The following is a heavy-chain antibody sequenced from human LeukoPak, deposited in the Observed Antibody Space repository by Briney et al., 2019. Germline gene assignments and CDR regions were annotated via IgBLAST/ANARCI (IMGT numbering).Heavy chain of an antibody. Sequence: AASVKVSCKASGGTFSSYAISWVRQAPGQGLEWMGGIIPILGTANYAQKFQGRVTITADESTSTAYMELSSLRSEDTAVYYCARDLGGEFNWFDPWGQGTLVTVSS. CDR3: ARDLGGEFNWFDP. V-gene: IGHV1-69*13. CDR1: GGTFSSYA. J-gene: IGHJ5*02. CDR2: IIPILGTA. D-gene: IGHD3-3*01.